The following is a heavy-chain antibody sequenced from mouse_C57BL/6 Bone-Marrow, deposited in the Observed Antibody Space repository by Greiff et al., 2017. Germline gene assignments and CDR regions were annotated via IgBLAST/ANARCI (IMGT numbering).Heavy chain of an antibody. Sequence: VQLQQSVAELVRPGASVKLSCTASGFNIKNTYMQWVKQRTEQGLERNGRIAPANGNTKYAPKFKGKATINADTSSTTAYMQRSSLTSEDTAIYYCARDRTGCYYCDFGVRGTSITVTVS. J-gene: IGHJ1*03. CDR1: GFNIKNTY. V-gene: IGHV14-3*01. CDR2: IAPANGNT. CDR3: ARDRTGCYYCDFGV. D-gene: IGHD3-2*02.